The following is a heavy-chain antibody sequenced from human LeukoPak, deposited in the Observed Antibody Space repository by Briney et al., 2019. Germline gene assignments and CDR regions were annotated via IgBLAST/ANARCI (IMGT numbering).Heavy chain of an antibody. Sequence: SETLSLTCTVSGGSISSSSYYWGWIRQPPGKGLEWIGSIYYSGSTYYNPSLKSRVTISIDTSKNQFSLKLSSVTAADTAVYYCARGTYGDYGYYYYMDVWGKGTTVTVSS. CDR1: GGSISSSSYY. CDR2: IYYSGST. J-gene: IGHJ6*03. D-gene: IGHD4-17*01. CDR3: ARGTYGDYGYYYYMDV. V-gene: IGHV4-39*07.